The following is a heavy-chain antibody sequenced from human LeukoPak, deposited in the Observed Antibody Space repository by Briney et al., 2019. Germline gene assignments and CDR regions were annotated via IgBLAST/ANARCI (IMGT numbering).Heavy chain of an antibody. CDR3: AKPQSKYCSSTSCAKDYFDY. Sequence: GGSLRLSCAASGFTFSSYGMHWVRQAPVKALEWVAVISYDGSNKYYADSVKGRFTISRDNSKNTLYLQMNSLRAEDTAVYYCAKPQSKYCSSTSCAKDYFDYWGQGTLVTVSS. D-gene: IGHD2-2*01. CDR1: GFTFSSYG. CDR2: ISYDGSNK. J-gene: IGHJ4*02. V-gene: IGHV3-30*18.